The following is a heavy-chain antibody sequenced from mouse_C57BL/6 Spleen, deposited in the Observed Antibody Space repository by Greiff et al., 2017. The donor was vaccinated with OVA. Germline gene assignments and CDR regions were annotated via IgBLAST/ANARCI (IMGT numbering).Heavy chain of an antibody. Sequence: VQLQQPGAELVMPGASVKLSCKASGYTFPSYGMNWVKQRPGQGLEWIGGIDPADRYTNYNQKFKGKSTLTVDKSSSTAYMELRSLTSEDAAVYYCASAEGAMDYWGQGTSVTVSS. CDR1: GYTFPSYG. V-gene: IGHV1-69*01. D-gene: IGHD6-1*01. CDR3: ASAEGAMDY. J-gene: IGHJ4*01. CDR2: IDPADRYT.